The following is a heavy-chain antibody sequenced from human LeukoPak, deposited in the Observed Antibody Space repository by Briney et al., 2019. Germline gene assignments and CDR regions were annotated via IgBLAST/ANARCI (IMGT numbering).Heavy chain of an antibody. CDR2: IYYSGST. CDR3: ARDPRYCGGDCYSNDAFDI. CDR1: GGSVSSGSYY. V-gene: IGHV4-61*01. Sequence: KSSETLSLTCTVSGGSVSSGSYYWSWIRQPPGKGLEWIGYIYYSGSTNYNPSLKSRVTISVDTSKNQFSLKPSSVTAADTAVYYCARDPRYCGGDCYSNDAFDIWGQGTMVTVSS. D-gene: IGHD2-21*02. J-gene: IGHJ3*02.